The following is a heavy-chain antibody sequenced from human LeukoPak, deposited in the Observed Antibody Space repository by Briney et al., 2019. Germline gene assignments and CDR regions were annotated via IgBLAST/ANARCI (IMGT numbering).Heavy chain of an antibody. Sequence: SETLSLTCTVSGGSITSDRYYWRWIRQPAGKGLEWIGRIFTSGSTHSDPSLKSRLTMSVDRPKNQFSLRLTSVTAADTGVYYCARTVAMIGMYYFDYWGQGTVVTVSS. V-gene: IGHV4-61*02. CDR1: GGSITSDRYY. D-gene: IGHD5-12*01. CDR3: ARTVAMIGMYYFDY. J-gene: IGHJ4*02. CDR2: IFTSGST.